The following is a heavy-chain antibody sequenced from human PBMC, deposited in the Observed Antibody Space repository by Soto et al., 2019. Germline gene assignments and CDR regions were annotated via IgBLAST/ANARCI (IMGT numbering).Heavy chain of an antibody. CDR3: ARGLGIGRSNYGYYYYYYMDV. CDR2: IYYSGST. CDR1: GGSISSSSYY. D-gene: IGHD4-4*01. J-gene: IGHJ6*03. Sequence: SETLSLTCTVSGGSISSSSYYWSWIRQPPGKGLEWIGYIYYSGSTNYNPSLKSRVTISVDTSKNQFSLKLSSVTAADTAVYYCARGLGIGRSNYGYYYYYYMDVWGKGTTVTVSS. V-gene: IGHV4-61*01.